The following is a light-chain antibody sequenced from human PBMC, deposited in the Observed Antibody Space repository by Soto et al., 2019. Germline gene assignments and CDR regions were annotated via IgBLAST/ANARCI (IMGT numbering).Light chain of an antibody. V-gene: IGKV3-20*01. J-gene: IGKJ1*01. CDR3: QQYGSSGT. Sequence: EIVLTQSPDTLTASPGGRVSLWCRASQSVSNNYLAWYQQKPGQAPRLLIYGAFSRATGIPDRFSGSGSGTDFTLTISRLETEDFAVYYCQQYGSSGTFGQGTKVDI. CDR2: GAF. CDR1: QSVSNNY.